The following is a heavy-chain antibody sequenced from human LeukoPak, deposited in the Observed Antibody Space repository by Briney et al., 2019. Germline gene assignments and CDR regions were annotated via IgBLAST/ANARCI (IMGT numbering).Heavy chain of an antibody. V-gene: IGHV3-23*01. CDR3: ATPMVRGVSFFDY. Sequence: GGSLRLSCAASGFTFSSHGMNWVRQAPGKGLEWVSGISGSGGRTYYADSVKGRFTISRDNSNHMLYLQMNSLIAEDTAVYYCATPMVRGVSFFDYWGQGTLVTVSS. J-gene: IGHJ4*02. D-gene: IGHD3-10*01. CDR1: GFTFSSHG. CDR2: ISGSGGRT.